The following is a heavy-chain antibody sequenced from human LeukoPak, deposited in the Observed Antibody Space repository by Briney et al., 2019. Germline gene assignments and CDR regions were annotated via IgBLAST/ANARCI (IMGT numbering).Heavy chain of an antibody. V-gene: IGHV4-4*09. Sequence: PSETLSLTCTVSGVSINSHYLNWIRQPPGKGLEGIGYIYGSGRTNYNPSLKSRVTMSVHTSKSPFSLNLNSLTAADTAVYYCVVSPNQDFFDYWGQGPLVTVSS. CDR1: GVSINSHY. CDR2: IYGSGRT. CDR3: VVSPNQDFFDY. J-gene: IGHJ4*02.